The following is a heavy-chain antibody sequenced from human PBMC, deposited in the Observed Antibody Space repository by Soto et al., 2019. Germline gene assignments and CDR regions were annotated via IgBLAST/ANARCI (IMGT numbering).Heavy chain of an antibody. Sequence: PSETLSLTCTVSGGSISSGDYYWSWIRQHPGKGLEWIGYIYYSGSTYYNPSLKSRVTISVDTSKNQFSLKLSSVTAADTAVYYCAREGLYDCSSTSCYFDYWGQGTQVTVSS. CDR3: AREGLYDCSSTSCYFDY. CDR2: IYYSGST. D-gene: IGHD2-2*01. CDR1: GGSISSGDYY. J-gene: IGHJ4*02. V-gene: IGHV4-31*03.